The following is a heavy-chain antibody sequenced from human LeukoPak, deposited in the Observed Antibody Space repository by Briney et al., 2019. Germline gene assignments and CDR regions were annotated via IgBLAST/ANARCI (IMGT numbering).Heavy chain of an antibody. CDR3: ARDRGGYYRP. D-gene: IGHD3-3*01. CDR2: IWYDGSNK. J-gene: IGHJ4*02. Sequence: GALRLSCAASGFTFSSYGMHWARQAPGKGLEWVAVIWYDGSNKYYADSVKGRFTISRDNSKNTLYLQMNSLRAEDTAVYYCARDRGGYYRPWGQGTLVTVSS. CDR1: GFTFSSYG. V-gene: IGHV3-33*01.